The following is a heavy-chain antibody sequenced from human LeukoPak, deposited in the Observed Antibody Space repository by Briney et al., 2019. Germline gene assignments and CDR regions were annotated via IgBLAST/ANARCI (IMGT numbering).Heavy chain of an antibody. D-gene: IGHD1-26*01. J-gene: IGHJ4*02. CDR1: GFPFDDKA. CDR2: ISRNSDST. CDR3: VKDIGSGSYRYGGYFDY. Sequence: NPGGSLRLSCAASGFPFDDKAMHWVRHAPGKGLEWVAGISRNSDSTGYADSAKGRFTISRDNAKNSLYLQMNSLRAEDMALYYCVKDIGSGSYRYGGYFDYWGQGTLVTVSS. V-gene: IGHV3-9*03.